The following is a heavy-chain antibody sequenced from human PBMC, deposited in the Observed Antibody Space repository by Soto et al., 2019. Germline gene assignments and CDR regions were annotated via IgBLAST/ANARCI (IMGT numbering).Heavy chain of an antibody. J-gene: IGHJ4*02. CDR2: IHYSGST. Sequence: SETLSLTCTVSGGSISSGDYYWSWIRQPPGKGLEWIGYIHYSGSTYYNPSLKSRVTISVDTSKNQFSLKLSSVTAADTAVYYCARGVYGEQFDYWGQGTLVTVSS. D-gene: IGHD4-17*01. CDR3: ARGVYGEQFDY. CDR1: GGSISSGDYY. V-gene: IGHV4-30-4*01.